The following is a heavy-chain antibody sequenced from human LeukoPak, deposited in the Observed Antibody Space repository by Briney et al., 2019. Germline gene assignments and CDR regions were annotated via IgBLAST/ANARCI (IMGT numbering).Heavy chain of an antibody. J-gene: IGHJ4*02. Sequence: GGSLGLSCAASGFTVSSNYMSWVRQAPGKGLEWVSVIYSGGSTYYADSVKGRFTISRDNSKNTLYLQMNSLRAEDTAVYYCAKDWAYYYDSSGCDYWGQGTLVTVSS. CDR2: IYSGGST. V-gene: IGHV3-53*05. D-gene: IGHD3-22*01. CDR3: AKDWAYYYDSSGCDY. CDR1: GFTVSSNY.